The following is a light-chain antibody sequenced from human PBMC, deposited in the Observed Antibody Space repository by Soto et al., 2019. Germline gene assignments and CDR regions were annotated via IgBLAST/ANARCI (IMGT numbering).Light chain of an antibody. CDR3: KQSYSTPRT. CDR2: PAS. CDR1: QCIGTS. Sequence: DIQMTQSPASLAASVGDRVTITCRASQCIGTSVNWFHQKPGKAPNHLIVPASSLQSGVPSSFSGSGAGTHFTLTISSLQPEDFATYYCKQSYSTPRTFGHGTKLEI. J-gene: IGKJ2*01. V-gene: IGKV1-39*01.